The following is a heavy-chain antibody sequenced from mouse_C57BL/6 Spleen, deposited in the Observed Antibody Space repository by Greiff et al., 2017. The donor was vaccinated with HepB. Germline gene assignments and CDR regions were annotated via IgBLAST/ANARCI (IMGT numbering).Heavy chain of an antibody. Sequence: VQLQQSGPELVKPGASVKISCKASGYAFSSSWMNWVKQRPGKGLEWIGRIYPGDGDTNYNGKFKGKATMTADKSSSTAYMQLSSLTSEDSAVYFCARAWIYYDYEKGYFDYWGQGTTLTVSS. CDR1: GYAFSSSW. J-gene: IGHJ2*01. CDR3: ARAWIYYDYEKGYFDY. D-gene: IGHD2-4*01. CDR2: IYPGDGDT. V-gene: IGHV1-82*01.